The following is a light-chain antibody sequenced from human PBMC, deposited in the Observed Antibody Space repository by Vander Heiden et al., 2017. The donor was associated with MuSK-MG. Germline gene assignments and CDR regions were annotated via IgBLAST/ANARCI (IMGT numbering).Light chain of an antibody. CDR2: EVT. J-gene: IGLJ1*01. Sequence: QSALTQPASVSGSPGQSIAISCTGSSSDVGGYNYVSWYQQHPGNVPKRWMDEVTSRPSGVSDRVSASKSGKNASPTMSGLQAEDEADEYCSSYTRIQACVFGTGTKVNVL. V-gene: IGLV2-14*01. CDR1: SSDVGGYNY. CDR3: SSYTRIQACV.